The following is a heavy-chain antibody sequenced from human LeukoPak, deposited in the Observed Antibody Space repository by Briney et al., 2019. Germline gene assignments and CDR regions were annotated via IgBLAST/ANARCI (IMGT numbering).Heavy chain of an antibody. CDR2: INPNSGGT. CDR1: GYTFTGYY. J-gene: IGHJ3*02. D-gene: IGHD6-19*01. V-gene: IGHV1-2*02. CDR3: ASSIGYSSGGTNAFDI. Sequence: ASVKVSCKASGYTFTGYYMHWVRQAPGQGLEWMGWINPNSGGTNYAQKVQGRVTMTRDTSISTAYMEVSRLRSDDTAVYYCASSIGYSSGGTNAFDIWGQGTMVTVSS.